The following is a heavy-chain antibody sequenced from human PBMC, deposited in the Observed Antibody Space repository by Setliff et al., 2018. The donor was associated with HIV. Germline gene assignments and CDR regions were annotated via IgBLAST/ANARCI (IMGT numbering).Heavy chain of an antibody. J-gene: IGHJ4*02. CDR2: IGSSSSTI. CDR1: GFTFSSYS. CDR3: AKNLYRSPWSPLDY. Sequence: GGSLRLSCAASGFTFSSYSMNWVRQAPGKGLEWISYIGSSSSTIYYADSVKGRFTISRDNAKDTLYLQMNSLRAEDTAVYFCAKNLYRSPWSPLDYWGQGTLVTVSS. D-gene: IGHD6-19*01. V-gene: IGHV3-48*01.